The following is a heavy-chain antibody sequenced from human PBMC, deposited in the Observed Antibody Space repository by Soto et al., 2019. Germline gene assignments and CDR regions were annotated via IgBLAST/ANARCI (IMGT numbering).Heavy chain of an antibody. V-gene: IGHV3-53*01. D-gene: IGHD6-19*01. CDR3: ARAVGSSGGWAEDFQH. CDR1: GFTVSSNY. J-gene: IGHJ1*01. CDR2: VYSAGNT. Sequence: EVQLVESGGGLIQPGGSLRLSCAASGFTVSSNYMGWVRQAPGKGLEYVSVVYSAGNTYYADSVKGRFTISRDSSENTLFLQMTSLRAEDTAVYFCARAVGSSGGWAEDFQHWGQGTLVTVSS.